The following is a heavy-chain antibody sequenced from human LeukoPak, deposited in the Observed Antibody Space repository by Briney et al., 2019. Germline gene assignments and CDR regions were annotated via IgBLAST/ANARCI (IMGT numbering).Heavy chain of an antibody. CDR3: AKGSRGYTHYYFDY. J-gene: IGHJ4*02. V-gene: IGHV3-23*01. D-gene: IGHD6-13*01. CDR1: GFSFSGYA. CDR2: VSGSGATT. Sequence: QSGGSLRLSCACSGFSFSGYAMNWVRRAPGKGLELVSSVSGSGATTFYADSVKGRFITSKDTSSDTVYLQMNSLGAEDTAVYYCAKGSRGYTHYYFDYWGQGTLVTVSS.